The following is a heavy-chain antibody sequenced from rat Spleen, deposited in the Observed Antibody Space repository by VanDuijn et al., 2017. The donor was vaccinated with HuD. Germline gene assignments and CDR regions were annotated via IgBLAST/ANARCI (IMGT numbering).Heavy chain of an antibody. CDR1: GFTFSDYG. Sequence: EVQLVESGGGLVQPGRSLKLSCAASGFTFSDYGVAWVRQAPTTGLEWVATISSDGRRNYYRDSVKGRFTISRDNAKSTLYLQMDSLRSEDTATYYCARREEGMGITFAYWGQGTLVTVSS. CDR2: ISSDGRRN. V-gene: IGHV5-29*01. D-gene: IGHD1-9*01. CDR3: ARREEGMGITFAY. J-gene: IGHJ3*01.